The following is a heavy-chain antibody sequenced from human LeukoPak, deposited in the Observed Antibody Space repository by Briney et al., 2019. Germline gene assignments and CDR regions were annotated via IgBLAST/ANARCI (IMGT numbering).Heavy chain of an antibody. CDR2: INHSGST. V-gene: IGHV4-34*01. CDR1: GGSFSGYY. Sequence: SETLSLTCAVYGGSFSGYYWSWIRQPPGKGLEWIGGINHSGSTNYNPSLKSRVTISVDTSKNQFSLKLSSVTAADTAVYYCARHHGSVAGTLDYWGQGTLVTVSS. CDR3: ARHHGSVAGTLDY. D-gene: IGHD6-19*01. J-gene: IGHJ4*02.